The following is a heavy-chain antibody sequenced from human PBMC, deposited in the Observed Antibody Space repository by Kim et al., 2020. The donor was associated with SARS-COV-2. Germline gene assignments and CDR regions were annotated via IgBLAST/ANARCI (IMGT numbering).Heavy chain of an antibody. CDR2: IYTSGNT. CDR1: NGSISSGSYY. V-gene: IGHV4-61*02. CDR3: ARERIAVSGPDDAFDI. Sequence: SETLSLTCTVSNGSISSGSYYWTWIRQPAGKGLEWIGRIYTSGNTKYNPSLKSRVTISVDTSKNQFSLKLSSVIAADTAVYYCARERIAVSGPDDAFDIWGQGTMVPVSS. D-gene: IGHD6-19*01. J-gene: IGHJ3*02.